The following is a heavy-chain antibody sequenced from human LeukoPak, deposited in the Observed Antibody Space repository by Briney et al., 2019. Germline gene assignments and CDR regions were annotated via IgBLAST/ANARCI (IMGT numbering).Heavy chain of an antibody. CDR3: ARDLIAYYDILTGYYHSGIRFDY. CDR1: GYSFTSYA. Sequence: ASVKVSCKASGYSFTSYAMNWVRQAPGQRLEWMGWISAYNGNTNYAQKLQGRVTMTTDTSTSTAYVELRSLRSDDTAVYYCARDLIAYYDILTGYYHSGIRFDYWGQGTLVTVSS. J-gene: IGHJ4*02. V-gene: IGHV1-18*01. CDR2: ISAYNGNT. D-gene: IGHD3-9*01.